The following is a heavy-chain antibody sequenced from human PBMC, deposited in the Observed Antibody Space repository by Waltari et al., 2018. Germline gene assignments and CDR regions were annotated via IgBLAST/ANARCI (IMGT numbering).Heavy chain of an antibody. CDR2: IYYSGST. CDR1: GGSISSYY. D-gene: IGHD6-19*01. Sequence: QVQLQESGPGLVKPSETLSLTCTVSGGSISSYYWSWIRQPPGKGLEWIGYIYYSGSTNYNPSLKSRVTISVDTSKNQCSLKLSSVTAADTAVYYCARDRGRGDSSGWWDYYYYGMDVWGQGTTVIVSS. V-gene: IGHV4-59*01. CDR3: ARDRGRGDSSGWWDYYYYGMDV. J-gene: IGHJ6*02.